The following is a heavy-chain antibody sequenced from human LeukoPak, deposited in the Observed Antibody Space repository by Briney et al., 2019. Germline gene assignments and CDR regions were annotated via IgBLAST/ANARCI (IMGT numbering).Heavy chain of an antibody. CDR2: IYYSGST. V-gene: IGHV4-59*08. Sequence: PSETLSLTCTVSGGSISSYYWSWIRQPPGKGLEWIGYIYYSGSTNYNPSLKSRVTISVDTSKNQFSLKLSSVTAADTAVYYCARLAYDFWSGRIQWFDHWGQGTLVTVSS. D-gene: IGHD3-3*01. CDR1: GGSISSYY. J-gene: IGHJ5*02. CDR3: ARLAYDFWSGRIQWFDH.